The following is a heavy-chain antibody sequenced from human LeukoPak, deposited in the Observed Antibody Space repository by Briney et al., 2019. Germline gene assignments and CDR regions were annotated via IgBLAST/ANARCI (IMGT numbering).Heavy chain of an antibody. J-gene: IGHJ3*02. Sequence: PGGSLRLSCAASGFTFSSYWMSWVRQAPGKGLEWVANIKQDGSEKYYVDSVKGRFTISRDNAKNSLYLQMNSLRAEDTAVYYCARERAVTTWLNDAFDIWGQGTMVTVSS. CDR3: ARERAVTTWLNDAFDI. V-gene: IGHV3-7*01. D-gene: IGHD4-17*01. CDR2: IKQDGSEK. CDR1: GFTFSSYW.